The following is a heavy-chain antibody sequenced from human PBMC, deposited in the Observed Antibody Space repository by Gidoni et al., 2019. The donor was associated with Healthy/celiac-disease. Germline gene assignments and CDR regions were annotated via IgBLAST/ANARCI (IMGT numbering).Heavy chain of an antibody. CDR1: GFTFSSYG. D-gene: IGHD3-9*01. J-gene: IGHJ4*02. CDR3: ARARGTYDILTGPFDY. Sequence: QVQLVESGGGVVQPGRSLRLSCAASGFTFSSYGMHWVRQAPGKGLEWVAVIWYDGCNKYYADSVKGRFTISRDNSKNTLYLQMNSLRAEDTAVYYCARARGTYDILTGPFDYWGQGTLVTVSS. V-gene: IGHV3-33*01. CDR2: IWYDGCNK.